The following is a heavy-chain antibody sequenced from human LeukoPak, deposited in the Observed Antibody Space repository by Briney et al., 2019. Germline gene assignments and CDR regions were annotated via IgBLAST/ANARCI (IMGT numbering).Heavy chain of an antibody. D-gene: IGHD2/OR15-2a*01. CDR2: INHSGST. J-gene: IGHJ3*02. CDR1: GGSFSGYN. CDR3: AKNSPLSASDI. V-gene: IGHV4-34*01. Sequence: PSETLSLTCAVYGGSFSGYNWSWIRQPPGKGLEWIGEINHSGSTNYNPSLKSRVTISIDKSKNQFSLKLTSVTAADTAVYYCAKNSPLSASDIWGQGTMVTVSS.